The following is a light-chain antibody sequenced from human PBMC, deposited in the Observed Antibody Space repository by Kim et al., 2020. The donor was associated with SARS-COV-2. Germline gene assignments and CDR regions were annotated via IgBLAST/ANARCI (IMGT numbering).Light chain of an antibody. J-gene: IGLJ3*02. CDR2: STN. CDR3: ALYMGSGIWV. CDR1: SGSVSTSYY. V-gene: IGLV8-61*01. Sequence: GGTVTLTCGLSSGSVSTSYYPSWYQQTPGQAPRTLIYSTNTRSSGVPDRFSGSILGNKAALTITGAQADDESDYYCALYMGSGIWVFGGGTQLTVL.